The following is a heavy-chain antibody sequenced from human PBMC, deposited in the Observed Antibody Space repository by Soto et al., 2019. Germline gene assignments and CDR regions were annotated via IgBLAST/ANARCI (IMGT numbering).Heavy chain of an antibody. CDR2: ISGSGGST. Sequence: GGSLRLSCAASGFTFSSYAMSWVRQAPGKGLEWVSAISGSGGSTYYADSVKGRFIISRDNSKNTLYLQMNSLRAEDTAVYYCAKDPRDDYGDYYFDYWGQGTLVTVSS. CDR1: GFTFSSYA. V-gene: IGHV3-23*01. CDR3: AKDPRDDYGDYYFDY. D-gene: IGHD4-17*01. J-gene: IGHJ4*02.